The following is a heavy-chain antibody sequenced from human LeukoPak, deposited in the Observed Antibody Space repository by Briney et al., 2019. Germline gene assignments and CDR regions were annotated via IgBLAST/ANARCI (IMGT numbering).Heavy chain of an antibody. Sequence: SETLSLTCTVPGGSISSYYGGWIRQPPGKGVEWIEYIYYSGSTNYTPSVKSRVTISVDTSKNQFSLRLSSVTAADTAVYYCAGYTESNYDYWGQGSLVTVSS. CDR2: IYYSGST. V-gene: IGHV4-59*01. CDR3: AGYTESNYDY. CDR1: GGSISSYY. J-gene: IGHJ4*02. D-gene: IGHD4-11*01.